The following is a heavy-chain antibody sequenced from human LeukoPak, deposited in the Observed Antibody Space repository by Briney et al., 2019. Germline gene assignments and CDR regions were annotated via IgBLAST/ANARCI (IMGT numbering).Heavy chain of an antibody. J-gene: IGHJ4*02. Sequence: GGSLRLSCTASGFIFSNYAMSWVRQAPGKGLEWVSAISGSGSGTYFADSVKGRFTVSRDNSKNTLYLQMNSLRAEDTAVYYCAKDLNYDFWGGLGNWGQGTLVTVSS. CDR3: AKDLNYDFWGGLGN. D-gene: IGHD3-3*01. CDR1: GFIFSNYA. V-gene: IGHV3-23*01. CDR2: ISGSGSGT.